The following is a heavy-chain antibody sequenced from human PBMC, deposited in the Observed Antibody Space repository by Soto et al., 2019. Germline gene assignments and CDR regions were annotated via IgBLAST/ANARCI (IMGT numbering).Heavy chain of an antibody. CDR3: ARDPLAADVDY. V-gene: IGHV3-7*05. Sequence: GGSLRLSCAASGFIFSDYWMSWVRQAPRKGLEWVANIKQDASEKYYVDSVEGRFTISRDNARNSLYLQMNNLRGEDTAVYYCARDPLAADVDYWGQGTLVTVSS. CDR2: IKQDASEK. D-gene: IGHD6-13*01. J-gene: IGHJ4*02. CDR1: GFIFSDYW.